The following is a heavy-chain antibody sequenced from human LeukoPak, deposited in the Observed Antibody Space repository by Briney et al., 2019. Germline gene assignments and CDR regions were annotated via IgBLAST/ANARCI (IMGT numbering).Heavy chain of an antibody. Sequence: GGSLRLSCVASGFTFRSYWMSWVRQAPGKGLEWVANIKRDGSEKYYVDSVKGRFTISRDNAKNSLYLQMNSMRAEDTAVYYCARDYAAGCTSTTCYDRFDYWGQGPLVTVSS. CDR3: ARDYAAGCTSTTCYDRFDY. CDR2: IKRDGSEK. V-gene: IGHV3-7*01. CDR1: GFTFRSYW. J-gene: IGHJ4*02. D-gene: IGHD2-2*01.